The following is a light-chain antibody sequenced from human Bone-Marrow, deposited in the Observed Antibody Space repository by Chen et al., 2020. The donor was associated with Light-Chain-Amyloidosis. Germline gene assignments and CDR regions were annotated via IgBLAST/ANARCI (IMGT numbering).Light chain of an antibody. V-gene: IGKV3-15*01. CDR3: HQYNSWPPWT. J-gene: IGKJ1*01. Sequence: EIVMTQFPATLSVSPGEGATLSCRASQTVGTNLAWYQQKPGQAPRLLIFDASTRATGVPARFSGSASGTEFTLTISNLQSEEIAVYYCHQYNSWPPWTFGQGTKVDIK. CDR2: DAS. CDR1: QTVGTN.